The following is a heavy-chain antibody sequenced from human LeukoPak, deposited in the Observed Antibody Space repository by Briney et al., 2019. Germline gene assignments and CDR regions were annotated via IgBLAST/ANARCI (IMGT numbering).Heavy chain of an antibody. V-gene: IGHV1-2*02. CDR2: INPNSGGT. Sequence: ASVKVSFKAFGCTFTDYYMHWVRPAPGQGLEWMGWINPNSGGTNYAQKFQGRVTMTRDTSISTAYMELSRLRSDDTAVYYCARDFHGSGTYYPNWGQGTLVTVSS. J-gene: IGHJ4*02. D-gene: IGHD3-10*01. CDR1: GCTFTDYY. CDR3: ARDFHGSGTYYPN.